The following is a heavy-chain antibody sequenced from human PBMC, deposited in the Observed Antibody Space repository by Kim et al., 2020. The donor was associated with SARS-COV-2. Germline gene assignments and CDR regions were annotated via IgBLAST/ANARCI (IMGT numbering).Heavy chain of an antibody. J-gene: IGHJ4*02. CDR3: ARLCGADCYVPCDY. CDR2: ISDSAITT. Sequence: GGSLRLSCAASGFTFSNYAMSWVRQAPGKGLEWVSGISDSAITTYYADSVRGRFTISRDNSKNTLYLQMNSLRAEDTALYYCARLCGADCYVPCDYWGQG. V-gene: IGHV3-23*01. D-gene: IGHD2-21*02. CDR1: GFTFSNYA.